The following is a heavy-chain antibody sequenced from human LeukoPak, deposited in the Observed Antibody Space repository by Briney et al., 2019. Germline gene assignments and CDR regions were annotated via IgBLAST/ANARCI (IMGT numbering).Heavy chain of an antibody. CDR2: ISGSGGST. CDR1: GFTFSSYA. V-gene: IGHV3-23*01. J-gene: IGHJ5*02. Sequence: PGGSLRLSCAAPGFTFSSYAMSWVRQAPGKGLEWVSAISGSGGSTYYADSVKGRFTISRDNSKNTLYLQMNSLRAEDTAVYYCAKSVGATTTGWFDPWGQGTLVTVSS. CDR3: AKSVGATTTGWFDP. D-gene: IGHD1-26*01.